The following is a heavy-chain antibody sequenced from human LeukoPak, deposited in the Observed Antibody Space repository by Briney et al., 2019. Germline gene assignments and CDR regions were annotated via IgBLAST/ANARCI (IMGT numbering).Heavy chain of an antibody. CDR3: AKLVTIFGATPRNYFDY. Sequence: GGSPRLSCAASGFTFNNYAMNWVRQAPGKGLEWVSVLSGSGTSTYYADSVKGRFTISRDNSKNTLYLQMNSLRAEDTAVYYCAKLVTIFGATPRNYFDYWGQGTLVTVSS. J-gene: IGHJ4*02. CDR1: GFTFNNYA. D-gene: IGHD3-3*01. V-gene: IGHV3-23*01. CDR2: LSGSGTST.